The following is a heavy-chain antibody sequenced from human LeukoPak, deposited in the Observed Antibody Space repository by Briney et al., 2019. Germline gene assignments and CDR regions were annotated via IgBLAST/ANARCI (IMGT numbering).Heavy chain of an antibody. V-gene: IGHV3-30*04. CDR3: AKDQEEMATNYYFDY. Sequence: GSLRLSCAASGFTFSSYAMHWVRQAPGKGLEWVAVISYDGSNKYYADSVKGRFTISRDNSKNTLYLQMNSLRAEDTAVYYCAKDQEEMATNYYFDYWGQGTLVTVSS. D-gene: IGHD5-24*01. J-gene: IGHJ4*02. CDR1: GFTFSSYA. CDR2: ISYDGSNK.